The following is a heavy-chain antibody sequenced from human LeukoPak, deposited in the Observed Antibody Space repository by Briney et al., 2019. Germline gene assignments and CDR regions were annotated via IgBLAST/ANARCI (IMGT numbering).Heavy chain of an antibody. Sequence: PAGSLRLSCAASGFTSSSYSMNWVRQAPGKGLEWVSSISSSSSYIYYADSVKGRFTISRDNAKNSLYLQMNSLRAEDTAVYYCARAPGRVRGVIISPDVWGQGTTVTVSS. CDR2: ISSSSSYI. D-gene: IGHD3-10*01. CDR1: GFTSSSYS. J-gene: IGHJ6*02. CDR3: ARAPGRVRGVIISPDV. V-gene: IGHV3-21*01.